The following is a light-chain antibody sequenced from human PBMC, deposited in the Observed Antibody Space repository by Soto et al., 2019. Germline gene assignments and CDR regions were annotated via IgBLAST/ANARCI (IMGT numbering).Light chain of an antibody. CDR2: DAS. CDR3: QQRAT. CDR1: QDISNY. V-gene: IGKV1-33*01. Sequence: DIQMTQSPSSLSASVGDRVTITCQASQDISNYLNWYQQKPGKAPKLLIYDASNLETGVPSRFSGSGSGTDFTFTISSLQPEDIATYYCQQRATFGPGTKLDIK. J-gene: IGKJ3*01.